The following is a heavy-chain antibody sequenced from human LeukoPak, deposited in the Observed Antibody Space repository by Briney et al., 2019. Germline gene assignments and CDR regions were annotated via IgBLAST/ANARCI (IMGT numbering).Heavy chain of an antibody. CDR1: GFIFSRDS. V-gene: IGHV3-48*01. CDR3: VRDNPRCCGVVPANIDDY. Sequence: GGSLRLSCEASGFIFSRDSMNWVRQAPGKGLEWISYADSVRGRFTISRDNAKNSLHLQMHSLRAEDTAVYYCVRDNPRCCGVVPANIDDYWGQGTLVTVSS. J-gene: IGHJ4*02. D-gene: IGHD2-15*01.